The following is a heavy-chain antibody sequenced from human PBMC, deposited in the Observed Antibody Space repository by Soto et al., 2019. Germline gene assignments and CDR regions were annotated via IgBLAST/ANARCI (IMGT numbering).Heavy chain of an antibody. CDR3: ARYKYDSSGHDDEH. D-gene: IGHD3-22*01. V-gene: IGHV4-38-2*01. CDR2: IYHRGAT. J-gene: IGHJ4*02. Sequence: SETLSLTCCVSGYSINRGYYWGWIRQAPGKGLEWIGSIYHRGATYYAPSLKARAAISLDTSNNHFTLRLTSVTVADTAIYYCARYKYDSSGHDDEHWGQGAPVTVYS. CDR1: GYSINRGYY.